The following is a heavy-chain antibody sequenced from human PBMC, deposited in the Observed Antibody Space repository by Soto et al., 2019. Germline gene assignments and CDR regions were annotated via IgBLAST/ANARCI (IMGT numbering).Heavy chain of an antibody. CDR3: ASTFYCSSTSCYGNYYYYYGMDV. CDR1: GGSSSGHY. V-gene: IGHV4-34*01. CDR2: INHSGST. J-gene: IGHJ6*02. Sequence: TSEPRSVTRAVYGGSSSGHYWSWVRQPPGKGPARMVEINHSGSTNYNPSLKSRVTISVDTSKNQFSLKLSSVTAADTAVYYCASTFYCSSTSCYGNYYYYYGMDVWGQGTTVTVSS. D-gene: IGHD2-2*01.